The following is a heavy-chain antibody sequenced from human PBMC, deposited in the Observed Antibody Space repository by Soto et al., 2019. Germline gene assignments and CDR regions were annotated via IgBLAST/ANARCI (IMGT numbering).Heavy chain of an antibody. CDR3: ARGRGASSWFETPHYFDS. V-gene: IGHV1-18*01. CDR2: ISAYNGNT. D-gene: IGHD6-13*01. J-gene: IGHJ4*02. CDR1: GYAFRTYG. Sequence: GASVKVSCKTSGYAFRTYGLSWVRQAPGQGLEWMGWISAYNGNTDYAQKFQGRVSMTTDTSTSTVYMELRSLRSDDTALYYCARGRGASSWFETPHYFDSWGQGTLVTVSS.